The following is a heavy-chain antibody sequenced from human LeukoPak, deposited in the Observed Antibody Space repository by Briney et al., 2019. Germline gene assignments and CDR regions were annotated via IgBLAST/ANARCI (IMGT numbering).Heavy chain of an antibody. CDR3: ARLHYYDYVWGSYRQYYFDY. CDR1: GGSFSGYY. Sequence: PSETLSLTCAVYGGSFSGYYWSWIRQPPGKGLEWIGEINHSGSTNYNPSLKSRVTISVDMSKNQFSLKLSSVTAADTAVYYCARLHYYDYVWGSYRQYYFDYWGQGTLVTVSS. J-gene: IGHJ4*02. CDR2: INHSGST. D-gene: IGHD3-16*02. V-gene: IGHV4-34*01.